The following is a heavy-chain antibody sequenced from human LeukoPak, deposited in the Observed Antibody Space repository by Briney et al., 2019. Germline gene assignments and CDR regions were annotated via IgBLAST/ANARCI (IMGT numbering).Heavy chain of an antibody. D-gene: IGHD5-24*01. Sequence: GGSLRLSCAASGFTFSNYAVSWVRRAPGKGLEWVSAFSGSGVSTYYADSVKGRFTISRDNSKNTLYLQMNSLRAEDTAVYYCAKAGSMATPTPYYFDYWGQGTLVTVSS. CDR1: GFTFSNYA. CDR2: FSGSGVST. V-gene: IGHV3-23*01. CDR3: AKAGSMATPTPYYFDY. J-gene: IGHJ4*02.